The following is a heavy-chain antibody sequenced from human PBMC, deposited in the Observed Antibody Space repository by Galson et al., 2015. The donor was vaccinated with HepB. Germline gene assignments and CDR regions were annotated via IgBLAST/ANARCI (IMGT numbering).Heavy chain of an antibody. CDR1: GYTFTGYY. CDR2: INPNNGAS. J-gene: IGHJ4*02. D-gene: IGHD2-8*01. CDR3: AREYCTPSSCYSPDY. V-gene: IGHV1-2*02. Sequence: SVKVSCKASGYTFTGYYIHWVRQDPGQGLEWMGWINPNNGASTSAQKFQGRVTMSRDTSVTTAYMELGSLTSDDTAVYFCAREYCTPSSCYSPDYWGQGTLVTVSS.